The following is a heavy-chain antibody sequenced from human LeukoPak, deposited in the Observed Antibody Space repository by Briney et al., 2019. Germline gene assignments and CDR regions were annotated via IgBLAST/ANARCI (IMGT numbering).Heavy chain of an antibody. CDR3: ARRYGSGFDY. CDR1: GGSISSHY. Sequence: SETLSLTCTVSGGSISSHYWSWIRQPPGKGLEWIGYIYYSGSTNYNPSLKSQVTISVDTSKNQFSLKPSSVTAADTAVYYCARRYGSGFDYWGQGTLVTVSS. D-gene: IGHD3-10*01. J-gene: IGHJ4*02. V-gene: IGHV4-59*11. CDR2: IYYSGST.